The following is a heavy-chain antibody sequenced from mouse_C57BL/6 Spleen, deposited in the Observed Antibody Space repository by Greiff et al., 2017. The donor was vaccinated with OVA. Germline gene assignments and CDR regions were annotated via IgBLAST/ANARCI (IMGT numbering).Heavy chain of an antibody. CDR2: IDPETGGT. CDR3: TIYGYDGVAY. D-gene: IGHD2-2*01. V-gene: IGHV1-15*01. CDR1: GYTFTDYE. J-gene: IGHJ3*01. Sequence: QVQLQQSGAELVRPGASVTLSCKASGYTFTDYEMHWVKQTPVHGLEWIGAIDPETGGTAYNQKFKGKAILTADKSSSTAYMELRSLTSEDSAVYYCTIYGYDGVAYWGQGTLVTVSA.